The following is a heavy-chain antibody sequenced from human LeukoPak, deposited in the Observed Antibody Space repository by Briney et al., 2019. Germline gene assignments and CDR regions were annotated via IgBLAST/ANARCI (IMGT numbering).Heavy chain of an antibody. CDR1: GYTFTSYD. J-gene: IGHJ4*02. CDR2: MNPNSGNT. Sequence: ASVKVSCKASGYTFTSYDINWVRQAPGQGLEWMGWMNPNSGNTGYAQKFQGRVTMTRNTSISTAYMELSSLRSEDTAVYYCASSYYYDSSGYYTDLGYWGQGTLVTVSS. V-gene: IGHV1-8*01. CDR3: ASSYYYDSSGYYTDLGY. D-gene: IGHD3-22*01.